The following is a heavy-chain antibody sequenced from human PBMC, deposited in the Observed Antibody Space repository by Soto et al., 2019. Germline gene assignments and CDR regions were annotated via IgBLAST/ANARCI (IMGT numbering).Heavy chain of an antibody. CDR3: ASSNDYSNYVRGMDV. CDR1: GYSFTSYW. J-gene: IGHJ6*02. CDR2: IYPGDSDT. D-gene: IGHD4-4*01. V-gene: IGHV5-51*01. Sequence: GESLKISCKGSGYSFTSYWIGWVRQMPGKGLEWMGIIYPGDSDTRYSPSFQGQVTISADKSISTAYLQWSSLKASDTAMYYCASSNDYSNYVRGMDVWGQGTTVTVSS.